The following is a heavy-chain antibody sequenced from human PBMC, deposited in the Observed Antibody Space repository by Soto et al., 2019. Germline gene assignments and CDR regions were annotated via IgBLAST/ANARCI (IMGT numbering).Heavy chain of an antibody. CDR1: GFTFSGSE. CDR3: ARASYFSEKTAYYAKSFKWFDP. Sequence: LRLSCAASGFTFSGSEMHWVRQAPGKGLEWVAFISYDGDNKFYADSVKGRFTVSRDNSRNTLHPQMDSLRPEDTAVYYCARASYFSEKTAYYAKSFKWFDPWGQGTLVTVSS. CDR2: ISYDGDNK. J-gene: IGHJ5*02. D-gene: IGHD3-9*01. V-gene: IGHV3-30*14.